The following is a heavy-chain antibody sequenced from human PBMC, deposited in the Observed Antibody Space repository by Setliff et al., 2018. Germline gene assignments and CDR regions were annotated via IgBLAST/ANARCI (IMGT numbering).Heavy chain of an antibody. D-gene: IGHD6-19*01. Sequence: GGSLRLSCAASGFTFSSYAMSWVRQAPGKGLEWVSAISGSGGSTYYADSVKGRFTISRDNSKNTLYLQMNSLRAEDTAVYSCAKDIRFMSRGGDYWGQGTLVTVSS. V-gene: IGHV3-23*01. J-gene: IGHJ4*02. CDR1: GFTFSSYA. CDR3: AKDIRFMSRGGDY. CDR2: ISGSGGST.